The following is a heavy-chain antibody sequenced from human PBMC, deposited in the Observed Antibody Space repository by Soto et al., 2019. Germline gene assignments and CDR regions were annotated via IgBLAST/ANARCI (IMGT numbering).Heavy chain of an antibody. J-gene: IGHJ3*02. CDR1: GFTFSNYW. D-gene: IGHD2-8*02. V-gene: IGHV3-7*04. Sequence: GGSLRLSCAASGFTFSNYWMTWVRQAPGKGLEWVANIKQDASENFYVDSVKGRFTISRDNAKNSLYLQMNSLRAEDTAVYYCARDSGPRGYDAFDIWGQGTMVTVS. CDR2: IKQDASEN. CDR3: ARDSGPRGYDAFDI.